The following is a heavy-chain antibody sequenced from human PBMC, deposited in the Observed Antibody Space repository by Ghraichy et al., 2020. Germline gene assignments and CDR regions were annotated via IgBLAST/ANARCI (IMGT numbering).Heavy chain of an antibody. CDR2: IYYSGRT. D-gene: IGHD6-19*01. CDR3: ARETYSSGAGRFDH. J-gene: IGHJ4*02. V-gene: IGHV4-39*02. Sequence: LECIGSIYYSGRTYDNTSLKSRATISVATSKNQFSLKLSSVTAADTAVYYCARETYSSGAGRFDHCGQVNMVTVYS.